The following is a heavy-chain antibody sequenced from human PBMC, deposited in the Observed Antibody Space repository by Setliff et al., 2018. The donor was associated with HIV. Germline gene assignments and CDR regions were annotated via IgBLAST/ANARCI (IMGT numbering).Heavy chain of an antibody. CDR2: IHYTGTT. D-gene: IGHD3-10*01. CDR3: ARAPYVSGSFGWFDP. V-gene: IGHV4-31*01. CDR1: GGSISNSSYY. J-gene: IGHJ5*02. Sequence: PSETLSLTCTVSGGSISNSSYYWNWFRQYPGKGLEWIEYIHYTGTTNQNPSLRSLITISLDTSKNQFSLKLTSVTAADTAVHYCARAPYVSGSFGWFDPWGQGTLVTVS.